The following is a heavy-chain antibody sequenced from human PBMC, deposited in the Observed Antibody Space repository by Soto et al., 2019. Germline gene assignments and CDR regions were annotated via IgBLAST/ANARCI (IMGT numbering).Heavy chain of an antibody. CDR1: GGTISSWY. J-gene: IGHJ4*02. V-gene: IGHV4-59*08. CDR3: ARRYGSAMDY. CDR2: IYYSGST. Sequence: QVQLQESGPGLVKPSETLSLTCTVSGGTISSWYWSWIRQPPGKGLEWIGYIYYSGSTNCNPSLKSRVTISVDTSKNQFSLKLRSVTAADTAVYYCARRYGSAMDYWGQGTLVTVSS. D-gene: IGHD1-26*01.